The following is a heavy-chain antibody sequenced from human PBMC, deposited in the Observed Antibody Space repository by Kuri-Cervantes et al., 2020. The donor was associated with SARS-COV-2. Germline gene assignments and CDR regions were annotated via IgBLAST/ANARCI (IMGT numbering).Heavy chain of an antibody. CDR2: INHSGST. J-gene: IGHJ6*03. CDR3: ARATAMVYYYYYYYMDV. Sequence: SETLSLTCTVSGGSTSSYYWSWIRQPPGKGLEWIGEINHSGSTNYNPSLKSRVTISVDTSKNQFSLKLSSVTAADTAVYYCARATAMVYYYYYYYMDVWGKGTTVTVSS. CDR1: GGSTSSYY. D-gene: IGHD5-18*01. V-gene: IGHV4-34*01.